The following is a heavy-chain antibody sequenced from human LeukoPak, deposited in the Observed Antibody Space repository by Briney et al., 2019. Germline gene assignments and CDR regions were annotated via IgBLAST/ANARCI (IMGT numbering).Heavy chain of an antibody. CDR3: AKGLFSAFDKYLDS. J-gene: IGHJ4*02. CDR2: ISATSSDI. Sequence: PGGSLRLSCAASGFDFESYTMTWVRQAPGKGLEWVSLISATSSDINYAESVRGRFTITRDNAKNSLFLQMDSLRVEDTAIHYCAKGLFSAFDKYLDSWGQGTLVTVSS. CDR1: GFDFESYT. D-gene: IGHD5-12*01. V-gene: IGHV3-21*04.